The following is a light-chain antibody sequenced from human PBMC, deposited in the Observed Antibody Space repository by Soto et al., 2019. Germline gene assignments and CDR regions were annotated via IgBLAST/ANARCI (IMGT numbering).Light chain of an antibody. V-gene: IGKV3-20*01. CDR2: GAS. J-gene: IGKJ2*01. Sequence: EIVLTQSPGTLSLSPGERATLSCRASQSVSSSYLAWYQQKPGQTPRLLIYGASSRATGIPDRFSGSGSRTNFTLTISRLEPEDFAVYYCQQYGNSPYTFGQGTKLGIK. CDR3: QQYGNSPYT. CDR1: QSVSSSY.